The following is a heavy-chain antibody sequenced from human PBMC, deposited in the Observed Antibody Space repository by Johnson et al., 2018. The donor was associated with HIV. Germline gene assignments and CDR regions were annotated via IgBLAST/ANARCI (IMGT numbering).Heavy chain of an antibody. CDR1: GFTFNSHA. CDR3: ARLSMIVGLITPGAFDI. V-gene: IGHV3-30*04. CDR2: ISYDGSNK. Sequence: QVQLVESGGGVVQPGRSLRLSCAASGFTFNSHAMDWVRQAPGKGLEWVAVISYDGSNKYYADSVKGRFTLSRDNSKNTLYLQMNSLRVEDTAVYYCARLSMIVGLITPGAFDIWGQGTMVTVSS. D-gene: IGHD3-22*01. J-gene: IGHJ3*02.